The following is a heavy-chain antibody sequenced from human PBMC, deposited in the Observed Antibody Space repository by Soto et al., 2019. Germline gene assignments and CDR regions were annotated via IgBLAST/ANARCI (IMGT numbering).Heavy chain of an antibody. D-gene: IGHD2-15*01. CDR1: GFTFDDYA. V-gene: IGHV3-9*01. J-gene: IGHJ4*02. CDR3: AKDKGYCSGGSCYYFDY. Sequence: EVQLVESGGGLVQPGRSLRLSCAASGFTFDDYAMHWVRQAPGKGLEWXXGISWNSGSIGYADSVKGRFTISRDNAKNSLYLQMNSLRAEDTALYYCAKDKGYCSGGSCYYFDYWGQGTLVTVSS. CDR2: ISWNSGSI.